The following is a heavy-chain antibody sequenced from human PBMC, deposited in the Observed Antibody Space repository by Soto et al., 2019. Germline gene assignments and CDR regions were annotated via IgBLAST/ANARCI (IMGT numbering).Heavy chain of an antibody. CDR1: GGSISTSSYY. CDR3: ARQIGLWKWASDI. V-gene: IGHV4-39*01. CDR2: IYYSGTT. D-gene: IGHD2-21*01. J-gene: IGHJ3*02. Sequence: QLQLQESGPGLVKPSETLSLICTVSGGSISTSSYYWGWIRQPPVKGLGWIGIIYYSGTTYSNPSLKSRVILSVDTSKNHVFLNLGSVTAADTAVYYCARQIGLWKWASDIWGQGTMVTVSS.